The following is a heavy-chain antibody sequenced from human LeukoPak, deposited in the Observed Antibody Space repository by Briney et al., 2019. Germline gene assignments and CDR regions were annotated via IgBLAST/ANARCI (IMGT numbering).Heavy chain of an antibody. V-gene: IGHV3-7*01. CDR1: GFTFSSYW. D-gene: IGHD3-10*01. CDR2: IKQDGSEK. CDR3: AIQKADLITMIRGVIAY. J-gene: IGHJ4*02. Sequence: GGSLRLSCAASGFTFSSYWMSWVRQAPGKGLEWVANIKQDGSEKYYVDSVKGRFTISRDNAKNSLYLQMNSLRAEDTAVYYCAIQKADLITMIRGVIAYWGQGTLVTVSS.